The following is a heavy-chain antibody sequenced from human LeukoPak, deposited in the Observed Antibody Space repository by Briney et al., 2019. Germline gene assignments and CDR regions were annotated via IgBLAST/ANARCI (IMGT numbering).Heavy chain of an antibody. V-gene: IGHV3-74*01. D-gene: IGHD3-22*01. CDR3: ARGKGYYSNDAFDI. J-gene: IGHJ3*02. CDR1: GFTFSSYW. Sequence: GGSLRLSCAASGFTFSSYWMHWVRQAPGKGLVWVSRINSDGSSTSYADSVKGRFTIPRDTAKNTLYLQMNSLRAEDTAVYYCARGKGYYSNDAFDIWGQGTMVTVSS. CDR2: INSDGSST.